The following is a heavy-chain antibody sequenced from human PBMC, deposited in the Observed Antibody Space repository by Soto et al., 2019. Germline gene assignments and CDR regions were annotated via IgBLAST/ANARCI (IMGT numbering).Heavy chain of an antibody. CDR2: IYYSGST. V-gene: IGHV4-59*01. CDR1: GGSISSYY. J-gene: IGHJ4*02. Sequence: PSETLSLTCTVSGGSISSYYWSWIRQPPGKGLEWIGNIYYSGSTNYNPSLKSRVTMSVDTSKNQFSLKLSSVTAADTAVYYCARTPSTVTLDYWGQGTLVTVSS. CDR3: ARTPSTVTLDY. D-gene: IGHD4-4*01.